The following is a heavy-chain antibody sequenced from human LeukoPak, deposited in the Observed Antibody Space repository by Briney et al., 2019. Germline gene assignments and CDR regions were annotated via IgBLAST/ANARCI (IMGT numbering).Heavy chain of an antibody. D-gene: IGHD6-6*01. CDR1: GYTFTDYY. V-gene: IGHV1-2*02. J-gene: IGHJ4*02. Sequence: ASVKVSCKASGYTFTDYYMHWVRHAPGRGLEWMGWINPNSGGTNFAQKFQGRVAMTRDASISTAYLELGSLRSDDTAVYFCARARWQLVPYFDSWGQGTLVTVSS. CDR3: ARARWQLVPYFDS. CDR2: INPNSGGT.